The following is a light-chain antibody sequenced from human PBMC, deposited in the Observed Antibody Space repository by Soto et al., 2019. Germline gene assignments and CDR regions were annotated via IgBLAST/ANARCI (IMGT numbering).Light chain of an antibody. Sequence: QSVLTQPPSVSAAPGQKVTISSSGGRLNIGDNYVSWYQQLPGTAPKLLIYDNNKRPSGIPDRFSGSKSGTSATLDISGLQTGDEADYYCGSWDTSLSGIIFGGGTKVTVL. CDR2: DNN. CDR3: GSWDTSLSGII. J-gene: IGLJ2*01. CDR1: RLNIGDNY. V-gene: IGLV1-51*01.